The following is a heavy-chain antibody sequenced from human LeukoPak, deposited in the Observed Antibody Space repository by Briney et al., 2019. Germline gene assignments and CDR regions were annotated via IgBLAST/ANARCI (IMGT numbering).Heavy chain of an antibody. CDR3: ATNTLVRDIINWFDP. Sequence: ASVKVSCKTSGYTFTGYYMHWVRRAPGQGVEWMGWINPNSGGTNYAQKFQGRVTMTRDTSISTAYMELSRLRSDDTAVYYCATNTLVRDIINWFDPWGQGTLVTVSS. D-gene: IGHD3-10*01. J-gene: IGHJ5*02. CDR1: GYTFTGYY. CDR2: INPNSGGT. V-gene: IGHV1-2*02.